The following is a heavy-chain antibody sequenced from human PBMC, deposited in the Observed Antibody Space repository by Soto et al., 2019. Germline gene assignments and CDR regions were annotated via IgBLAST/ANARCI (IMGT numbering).Heavy chain of an antibody. V-gene: IGHV3-9*01. CDR1: GFTFDDYA. CDR2: ISWNSGSI. D-gene: IGHD6-19*01. CDR3: AKDIGGAVAGVDY. Sequence: EVQLVASGGGLVQPGRSLRLSCAASGFTFDDYAMHWVRQAPGKGLEWVSGISWNSGSIGYADSVKGRFTISRDNAKNSLYLQMNSLRAEDTALYYCAKDIGGAVAGVDYWGQGTLVTVSS. J-gene: IGHJ4*02.